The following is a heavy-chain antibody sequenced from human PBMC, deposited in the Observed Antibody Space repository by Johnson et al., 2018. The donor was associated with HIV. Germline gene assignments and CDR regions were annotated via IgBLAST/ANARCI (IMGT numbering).Heavy chain of an antibody. J-gene: IGHJ3*02. CDR3: ARGGAGIGTDDAFDI. D-gene: IGHD1-14*01. Sequence: VQLVESGGGVVQPGRSLRLSCAASGFTFSSYDMHWVRQATGKGLEWVSAIGTAGDTYYPGSVKGRFTISRENAKNSLYLQMNSLRAGDTAVYYCARGGAGIGTDDAFDIWGQGTVVTVSS. CDR1: GFTFSSYD. V-gene: IGHV3-13*01. CDR2: IGTAGDT.